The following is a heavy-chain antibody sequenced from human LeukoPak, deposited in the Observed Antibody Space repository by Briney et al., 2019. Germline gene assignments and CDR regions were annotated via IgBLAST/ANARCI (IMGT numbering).Heavy chain of an antibody. Sequence: ASVKVSCKASGYTFTGYYRHWVRQAPGQGLEWMGWINPNSGGTNYAQKFQGRVTMTRDTSISTAYMELSGLRSDDTAVYYCARDTTRDNWFDPWGQGTLVTVSS. CDR2: INPNSGGT. CDR1: GYTFTGYY. CDR3: ARDTTRDNWFDP. D-gene: IGHD1-26*01. J-gene: IGHJ5*02. V-gene: IGHV1-2*02.